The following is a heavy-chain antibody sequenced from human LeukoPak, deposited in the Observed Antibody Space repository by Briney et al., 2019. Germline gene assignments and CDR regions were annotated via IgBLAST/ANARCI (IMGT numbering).Heavy chain of an antibody. CDR3: ARASIYYDSSGYYLY. Sequence: SSETLSLTCAVSGYSISSGYYWGWIRQPPGKGLEWIATIYQSGSTYYNPSLTSRVTISLDTSKNQFSLNLTSVTAADTAMYYCARASIYYDSSGYYLYWGQGTLVTVSS. J-gene: IGHJ4*02. CDR1: GYSISSGYY. D-gene: IGHD3-22*01. CDR2: IYQSGST. V-gene: IGHV4-38-2*01.